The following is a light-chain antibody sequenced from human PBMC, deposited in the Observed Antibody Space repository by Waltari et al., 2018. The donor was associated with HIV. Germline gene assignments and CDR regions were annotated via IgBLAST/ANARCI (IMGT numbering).Light chain of an antibody. V-gene: IGLV1-40*01. CDR3: QAYDSSLSGWV. CDR1: RSNIGAGFD. Sequence: QSVLTQPPSVSGAPGPRVTISCTGSRSNIGAGFDVHWYQQLPGTAPRLLIYGNNNRPSGVPDRFSGSKSGTSASLAITGLQAEDEADYDCQAYDSSLSGWVFGGRTKLTVL. CDR2: GNN. J-gene: IGLJ3*02.